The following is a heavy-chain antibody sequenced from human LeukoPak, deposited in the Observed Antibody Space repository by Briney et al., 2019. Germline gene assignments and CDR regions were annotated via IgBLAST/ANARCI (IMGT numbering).Heavy chain of an antibody. V-gene: IGHV4-30-4*01. D-gene: IGHD3-3*01. CDR3: ARHVLGVKSGHSDFWSGSYNTHRTSNSWFDP. J-gene: IGHJ5*02. CDR1: GGSISSGDYY. CDR2: IYHSGST. Sequence: SETLSLTCTVSGGSISSGDYYWSWIRQPPGKGLEWIGYIYHSGSTYYNPSLKSRVTISVDSSKNQFSLKLSSVTAADTAVYYCARHVLGVKSGHSDFWSGSYNTHRTSNSWFDPWGQGTLVTVSS.